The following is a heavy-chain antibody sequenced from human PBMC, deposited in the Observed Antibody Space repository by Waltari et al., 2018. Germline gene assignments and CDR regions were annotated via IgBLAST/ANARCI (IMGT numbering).Heavy chain of an antibody. CDR3: VTGPRDKWVGRYSGEFFHH. CDR2: NHLDEIS. D-gene: IGHD6-19*01. V-gene: IGHV4-34*02. CDR1: GVSLSDYY. J-gene: IGHJ1*01. Sequence: QVQLQQWGAGLLRPSETLSLTCAVYGVSLSDYYWTWIRQPLGKGLELVGENHLDEISYSTPSLSGRVSIVLDKSKNQFSLHLLSVTAADTALYYCVTGPRDKWVGRYSGEFFHHWGPGTLVTVSS.